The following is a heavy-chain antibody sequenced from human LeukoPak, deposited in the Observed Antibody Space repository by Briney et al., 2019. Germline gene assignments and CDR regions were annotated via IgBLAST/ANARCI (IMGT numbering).Heavy chain of an antibody. D-gene: IGHD2-15*01. J-gene: IGHJ5*02. CDR3: ARETIVVVVAATSGWFDP. CDR1: GYTFTSYY. Sequence: GASVKVSCKASGYTFTSYYMHWVRQAPGQGLEWMGIINPSGGSISYAQKFQGRVTMTRDTSTSTVYMELSSLRSEDTAVYYCARETIVVVVAATSGWFDPWGQGTLVTVSS. CDR2: INPSGGSI. V-gene: IGHV1-46*03.